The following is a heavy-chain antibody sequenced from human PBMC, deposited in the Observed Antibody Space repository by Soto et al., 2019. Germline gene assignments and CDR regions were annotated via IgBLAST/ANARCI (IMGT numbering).Heavy chain of an antibody. D-gene: IGHD5-12*01. Sequence: GGSLRLSCAASGFTFSSYGMHWVRQAPGKGLEWVAVIWYDGSNKYYADSVKGRFTISRDNSKNTLYLQMNSLRAEDTAVYYCARGLNTINLLRSYYMDVWGKGTTVTVSS. CDR1: GFTFSSYG. CDR3: ARGLNTINLLRSYYMDV. J-gene: IGHJ6*03. CDR2: IWYDGSNK. V-gene: IGHV3-33*01.